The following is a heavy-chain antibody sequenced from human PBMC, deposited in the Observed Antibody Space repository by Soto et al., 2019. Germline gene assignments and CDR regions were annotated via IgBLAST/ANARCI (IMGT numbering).Heavy chain of an antibody. V-gene: IGHV3-74*01. Sequence: EVQLVESGGGLVQPGGSLRLSCAASGFTFSSYWMHWVRQAPGKGRVWVSRINSDGSSTSYADSVKGRFTISRDNAKNTLYLQMNSLRAEDTAVYYCVVVVPAAIVGGNGYWGQGTLVTVSS. CDR1: GFTFSSYW. CDR2: INSDGSST. J-gene: IGHJ4*02. CDR3: VVVVPAAIVGGNGY. D-gene: IGHD2-2*01.